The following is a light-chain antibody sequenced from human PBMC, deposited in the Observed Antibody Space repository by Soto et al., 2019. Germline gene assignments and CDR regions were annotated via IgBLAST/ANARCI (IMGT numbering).Light chain of an antibody. Sequence: EIVLTQSPGTLSLSPGDRATLSCRASQRVDSSYVAWYQQRPGQAPRLLIYGASNWATGVPDRFSGSGSGTDLTLTISRLEPEDFAVYFCQQYASSPITFGQGTRLEIK. CDR1: QRVDSSY. CDR3: QQYASSPIT. V-gene: IGKV3-20*01. CDR2: GAS. J-gene: IGKJ5*01.